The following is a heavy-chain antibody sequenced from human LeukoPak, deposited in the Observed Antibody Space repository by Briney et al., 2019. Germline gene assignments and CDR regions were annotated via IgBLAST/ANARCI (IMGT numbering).Heavy chain of an antibody. Sequence: PSETLSLTCAVYGGSFSGYYWSWIRQPPGKGLEWIGEINHSGSTNYNPSLKSRVTISVDTSKNQFSLKLSSVTAADTAVYYCARVSRRQLDRWDFDYWGQGTLVTVSS. CDR1: GGSFSGYY. D-gene: IGHD6-13*01. CDR2: INHSGST. J-gene: IGHJ4*02. CDR3: ARVSRRQLDRWDFDY. V-gene: IGHV4-34*01.